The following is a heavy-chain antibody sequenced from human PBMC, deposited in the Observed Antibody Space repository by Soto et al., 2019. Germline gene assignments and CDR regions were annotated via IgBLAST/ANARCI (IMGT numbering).Heavy chain of an antibody. D-gene: IGHD2-15*01. CDR2: IYPGDSDT. V-gene: IGHV5-51*01. CDR3: ARDGYCSGGSCYLFDY. CDR1: GYSFTSYW. J-gene: IGHJ4*02. Sequence: GGSLRLSCKGSGYSFTSYWIGWVRQMPGKGLEWMGIIYPGDSDTRYSPSFQGQVTISADKSISTAYLQWSSLKASDTAMYYCARDGYCSGGSCYLFDYWGQGTLVTVSS.